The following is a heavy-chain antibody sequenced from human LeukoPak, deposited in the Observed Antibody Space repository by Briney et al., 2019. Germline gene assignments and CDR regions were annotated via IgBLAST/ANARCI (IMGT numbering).Heavy chain of an antibody. CDR2: INWNGDDT. CDR1: GFPFNDYA. D-gene: IGHD2-15*01. Sequence: GGSLRLSCAASGFPFNDYAMHWVRQGPGKGLEWVSGINWNGDDTGFADSVKGRFTISRDNSKNTLYLQMNSLRAEDTAVYYCAGSLVPESAFDIWGQGTMVTVSS. J-gene: IGHJ3*02. V-gene: IGHV3-9*01. CDR3: AGSLVPESAFDI.